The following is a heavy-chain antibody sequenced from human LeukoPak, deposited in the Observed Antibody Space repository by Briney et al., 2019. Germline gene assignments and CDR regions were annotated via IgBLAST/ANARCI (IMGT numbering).Heavy chain of an antibody. CDR1: GFTFSSYW. CDR2: INRDGSST. Sequence: PGGSLRLSCAASGFTFSSYWMHWVRQAPGKGLVWVSRINRDGSSTSYADSVKGRFTISRDNAKNTLYLQMNSLRAEDTAVYYCARDRGGSSWDDAFDIWGQGTMVTVSS. J-gene: IGHJ3*02. V-gene: IGHV3-74*01. CDR3: ARDRGGSSWDDAFDI. D-gene: IGHD6-13*01.